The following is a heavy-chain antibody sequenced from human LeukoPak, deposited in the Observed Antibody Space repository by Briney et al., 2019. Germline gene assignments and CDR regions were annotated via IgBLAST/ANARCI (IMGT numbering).Heavy chain of an antibody. Sequence: SEALFLTCAVYGGSFSGYYWSWIRQPPGKGLEWIGEINHSGSTNYNPSLKSRVTISVDTSKNQFSLKLSSVTAADTAVYYCARGQHCSSTSCYRPRYYYYGMDVWGQGTTVTVSS. CDR2: INHSGST. CDR1: GGSFSGYY. CDR3: ARGQHCSSTSCYRPRYYYYGMDV. V-gene: IGHV4-34*01. J-gene: IGHJ6*02. D-gene: IGHD2-2*01.